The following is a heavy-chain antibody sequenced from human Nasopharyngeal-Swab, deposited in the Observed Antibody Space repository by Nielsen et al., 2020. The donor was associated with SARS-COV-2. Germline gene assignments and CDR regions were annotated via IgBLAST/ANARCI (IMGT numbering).Heavy chain of an antibody. Sequence: GESLKISCAAFGFTFSSYWMSWVRQAPRKGLEWVANIKQDGSEKYYVDSVKGRFTISRDNAKNSLYLQMNSLRAEDTAVYNCARPGSYYYGSGSSVGPYFDYWGQGTLVTVSS. CDR1: GFTFSSYW. D-gene: IGHD3-10*01. J-gene: IGHJ4*02. V-gene: IGHV3-7*05. CDR3: ARPGSYYYGSGSSVGPYFDY. CDR2: IKQDGSEK.